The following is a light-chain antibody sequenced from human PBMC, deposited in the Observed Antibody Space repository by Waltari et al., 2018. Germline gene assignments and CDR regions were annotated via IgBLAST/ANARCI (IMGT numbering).Light chain of an antibody. CDR1: DTGSKN. J-gene: IGLJ3*02. Sequence: SYELTQPLSVSVALGQTATITCGGDDTGSKNVHWYQQKTGRAPVMVIYMNASRPSGIPEGFSGSNSGNTASLTISGAQAGDEAAYYCQMWDRSTVMFGGGTKVTVL. CDR3: QMWDRSTVM. V-gene: IGLV3-9*01. CDR2: MNA.